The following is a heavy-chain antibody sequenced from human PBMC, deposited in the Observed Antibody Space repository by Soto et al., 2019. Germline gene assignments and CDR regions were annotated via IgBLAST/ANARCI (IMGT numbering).Heavy chain of an antibody. V-gene: IGHV1-3*01. J-gene: IGHJ4*02. CDR2: INAGNGDT. CDR1: GYTFSSYV. Sequence: QVQLVQSGAEVRKPGASVKVSCKASGYTFSSYVMHWVRQAPGQRLEWMGWINAGNGDTKYSQKFQGRVTITRDSSASTAYMELSSLTSEDTAVYYCARDQPHTGHDFWSQGTLVTVSS. D-gene: IGHD3-10*01. CDR3: ARDQPHTGHDF.